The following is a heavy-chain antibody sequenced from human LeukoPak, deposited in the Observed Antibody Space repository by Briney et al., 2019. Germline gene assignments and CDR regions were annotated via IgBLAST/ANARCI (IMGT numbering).Heavy chain of an antibody. D-gene: IGHD3-3*01. CDR1: GFTFSSYW. CDR3: AREQANSYYDFWSGQNSLLDY. V-gene: IGHV3-74*01. CDR2: INSDGSST. J-gene: IGHJ4*02. Sequence: AGGCLRLSCAASGFTFSSYWMHWVRQAPGKGLVWVSRINSDGSSTSYADSVKGRFTISRDNAKNTLYLQMNSLRAEDTAVYYCAREQANSYYDFWSGQNSLLDYWGQGTLVTVSS.